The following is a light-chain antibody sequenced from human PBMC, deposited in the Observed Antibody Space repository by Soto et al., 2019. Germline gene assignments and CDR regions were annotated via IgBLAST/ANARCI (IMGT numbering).Light chain of an antibody. Sequence: DIQMTQSPSSLSASVGDRVTITCQASQDISNYLNWYQQKPGKAPKLLIYDASNLETGVPSRFSGSGSGTDVTVTISSLQPEDSATYYCQQYDNRPLTFGGGTKVEIK. CDR3: QQYDNRPLT. CDR2: DAS. V-gene: IGKV1-33*01. CDR1: QDISNY. J-gene: IGKJ4*02.